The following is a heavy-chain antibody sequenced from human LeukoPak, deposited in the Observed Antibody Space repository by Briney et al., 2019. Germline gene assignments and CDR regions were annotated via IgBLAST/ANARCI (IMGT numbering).Heavy chain of an antibody. CDR3: AKARGRGYCSSTSCYGPSTPPGS. CDR1: GFTFSSYG. Sequence: GGSLRLSCAASGFTFSSYGMHWVRQAPGKGLEWVAFIRYDGSNKYYADSVKGRFTISRDNSKNTLYLQMNSLRAEDTAVYYCAKARGRGYCSSTSCYGPSTPPGSWGQGTLVTVSS. J-gene: IGHJ4*02. D-gene: IGHD2-2*01. CDR2: IRYDGSNK. V-gene: IGHV3-30*02.